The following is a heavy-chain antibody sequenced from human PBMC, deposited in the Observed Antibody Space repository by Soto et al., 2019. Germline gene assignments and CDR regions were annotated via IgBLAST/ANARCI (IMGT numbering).Heavy chain of an antibody. CDR2: INPGSGVT. V-gene: IGHV1-2*02. J-gene: IGHJ4*02. CDR1: GYSFTKYH. D-gene: IGHD1-1*01. CDR3: ARVAGHKNARFDN. Sequence: GXSVKVSCKASGYSFTKYHMHWVRQAPGQGLEWMGWINPGSGVTNQAQKFQGRVTMTRDTSITTTYMELNSLTSDDTAVYYCARVAGHKNARFDNWGQGALVTVSS.